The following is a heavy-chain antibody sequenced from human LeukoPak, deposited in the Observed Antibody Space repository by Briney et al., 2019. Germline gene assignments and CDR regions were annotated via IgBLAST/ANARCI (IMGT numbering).Heavy chain of an antibody. Sequence: GGSLRLSCAASGFTFDDYGMSWVRQAPGKGLEWVSGINWNGGSTGYADSVKGRFTISRDNAKNSLYLQMNSLRAEDTALYHCARGSKFYYDSSGYPFDYWGQGTLVTVSS. V-gene: IGHV3-20*01. CDR1: GFTFDDYG. J-gene: IGHJ4*02. CDR3: ARGSKFYYDSSGYPFDY. D-gene: IGHD3-22*01. CDR2: INWNGGST.